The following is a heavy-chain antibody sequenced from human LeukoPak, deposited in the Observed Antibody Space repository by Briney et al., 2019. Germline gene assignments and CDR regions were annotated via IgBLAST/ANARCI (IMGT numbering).Heavy chain of an antibody. J-gene: IGHJ4*02. V-gene: IGHV4-34*01. CDR2: INHSGST. CDR1: GGSFSGYY. D-gene: IGHD6-13*01. Sequence: SETLSLTCAVYGGSFSGYYWSWIRQPPGKGLEWIGEINHSGSTNYNPSLKSRVTISVDTSKNQFSLKLSSVTAADTAVYYCASSSSWYRVYYFDYWGQGTLVTVSS. CDR3: ASSSSWYRVYYFDY.